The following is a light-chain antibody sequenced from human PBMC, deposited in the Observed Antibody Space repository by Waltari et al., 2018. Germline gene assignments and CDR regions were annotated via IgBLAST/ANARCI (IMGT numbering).Light chain of an antibody. V-gene: IGLV1-40*01. Sequence: QSVLTQPPSVSGAPGQRVTISCTGSSPHIGAGYDVHWYQQLPGTAPKLLIYGNSNRPSGVPDRFSGSKSGTSASLAITGLQAEDEADYYCQSYDSSLSAVVFGGGTKLTVL. CDR1: SPHIGAGYD. CDR2: GNS. J-gene: IGLJ2*01. CDR3: QSYDSSLSAVV.